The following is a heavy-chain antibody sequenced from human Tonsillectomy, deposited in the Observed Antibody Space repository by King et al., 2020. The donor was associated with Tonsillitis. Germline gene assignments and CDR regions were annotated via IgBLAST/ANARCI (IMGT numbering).Heavy chain of an antibody. D-gene: IGHD5-18*01. CDR2: TYYRSKWHN. Sequence: HVQLQQSGPGLVKPSQSLSLTCAISGDSVSRKTAAWNWIRQSPSRGLEWLGRTYYRSKWHNDYAESVKSRLTINPDTSRNQFSLQLNSVSPEDTAVYYCARSVDTAVIRAFYGLDAWGQGTTVTVS. CDR3: ARSVDTAVIRAFYGLDA. CDR1: GDSVSRKTAA. V-gene: IGHV6-1*01. J-gene: IGHJ6*02.